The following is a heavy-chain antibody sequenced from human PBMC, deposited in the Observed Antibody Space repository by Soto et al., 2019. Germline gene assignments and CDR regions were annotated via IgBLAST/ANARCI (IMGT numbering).Heavy chain of an antibody. CDR3: ARVYYSSSFYYYYGMDV. CDR1: GYSFTNND. V-gene: IGHV1-69*13. D-gene: IGHD6-6*01. CDR2: IIPIFGTA. Sequence: SVKVSCKASGYSFTNNDVSWVLQATGQGLEWMGGIIPIFGTANYAQKFQGRVTITADESTSTAYMELSSLRSEDTAVYYCARVYYSSSFYYYYGMDVWGQGTTVTVSS. J-gene: IGHJ6*02.